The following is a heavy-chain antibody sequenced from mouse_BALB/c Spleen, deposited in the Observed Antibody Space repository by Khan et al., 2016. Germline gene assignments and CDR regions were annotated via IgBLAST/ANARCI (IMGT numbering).Heavy chain of an antibody. Sequence: VQLQQSGAELVKPGASVKLSCTAAGFNIKDTYMHWVKQRPEQGLEWIGRIDPANGNTKYDPKFQGKATITADTSSNTAYLQLSSLTSEDTAVYYAARESSTAPYYFDYWGQGTTLTVSS. CDR1: GFNIKDTY. J-gene: IGHJ2*01. CDR2: IDPANGNT. CDR3: ARESSTAPYYFDY. D-gene: IGHD1-2*01. V-gene: IGHV14-3*02.